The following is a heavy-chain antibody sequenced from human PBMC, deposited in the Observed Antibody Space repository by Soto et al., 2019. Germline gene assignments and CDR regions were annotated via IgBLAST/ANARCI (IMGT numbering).Heavy chain of an antibody. D-gene: IGHD2-2*02. CDR1: GGTFSSYA. CDR3: ARGYCSSTSCYKRVYYYGMDV. CDR2: IIPIFGTA. Sequence: QVQLVQSGAEVKKPGSSVKVSCKASGGTFSSYAISWVRQAPGQGLEWMGGIIPIFGTANYAQKFQGRVKLTADESTSTAYMEMSSLRSEDTAVYYCARGYCSSTSCYKRVYYYGMDVWGQGTTVTVSS. J-gene: IGHJ6*02. V-gene: IGHV1-69*01.